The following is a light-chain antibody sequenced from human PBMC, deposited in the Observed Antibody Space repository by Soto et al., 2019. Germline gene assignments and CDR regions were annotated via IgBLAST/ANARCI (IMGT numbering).Light chain of an antibody. CDR2: IND. CDR1: SSNIGDNP. Sequence: QSVLTQPPSVSAAPGQKVTISCSGSSSNIGDNPVNWYQQLPGAAPKLLIYINDQRPSGVPDRFSGSKSGTSASLAISGLQPEDEADYYCAAWDDSLNALFGTGTKVTVL. J-gene: IGLJ1*01. CDR3: AAWDDSLNAL. V-gene: IGLV1-44*01.